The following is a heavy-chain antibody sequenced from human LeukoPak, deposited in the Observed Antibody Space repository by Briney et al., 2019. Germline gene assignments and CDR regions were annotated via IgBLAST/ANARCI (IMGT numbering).Heavy chain of an antibody. J-gene: IGHJ5*02. CDR2: ISSSSSYI. CDR3: ARGITGTYLSHTVGIDP. V-gene: IGHV3-21*01. Sequence: GGSLRLSRAASGFTFSSYSMNWVRQAPGEGLEWVSSISSSSSYIYYADSVKGRFTISRDNAKNSLYLQMNSLRAEDTAVYYCARGITGTYLSHTVGIDPWGQGTLVTVSS. CDR1: GFTFSSYS. D-gene: IGHD1-20*01.